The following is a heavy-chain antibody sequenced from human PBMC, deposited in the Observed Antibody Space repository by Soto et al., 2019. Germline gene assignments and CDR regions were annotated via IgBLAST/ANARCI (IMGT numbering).Heavy chain of an antibody. Sequence: EVHLVESGGGLVQPGRSLRLSCAASGFTFDDFAMHWVRQVPGKGLEWVSSISWNSGNIVYADSVKGRFTISRDSAKKSLYLQMNSLRTEDTALYYCAKGAVTSMFGEAEYWGQGTLVTVSS. CDR1: GFTFDDFA. V-gene: IGHV3-9*01. CDR3: AKGAVTSMFGEAEY. D-gene: IGHD3-3*01. J-gene: IGHJ4*02. CDR2: ISWNSGNI.